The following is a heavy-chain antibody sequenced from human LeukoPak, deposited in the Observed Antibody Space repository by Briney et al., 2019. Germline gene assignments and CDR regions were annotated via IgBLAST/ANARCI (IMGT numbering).Heavy chain of an antibody. V-gene: IGHV1-2*02. CDR2: INPNSGGT. CDR3: ARERTTVVTLDYYYGMDV. J-gene: IGHJ6*02. D-gene: IGHD4-23*01. CDR1: GYTFTGYY. Sequence: ASVKVSCKASGYTFTGYYMHWVRQAPGQGLEWMGWINPNSGGTKYAQKFQGRLTMTRDTSISTANMELSRLRSDDAAVYYCARERTTVVTLDYYYGMDVWGQGTTVTVSS.